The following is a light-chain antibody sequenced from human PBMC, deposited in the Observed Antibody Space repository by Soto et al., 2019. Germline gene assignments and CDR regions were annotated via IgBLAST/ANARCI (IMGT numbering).Light chain of an antibody. CDR1: SSDVGSYNS. J-gene: IGLJ1*01. V-gene: IGLV2-14*03. CDR3: SSFTSSTSYV. Sequence: SALNQPASVSGSPRQSIAISCTGTSSDVGSYNSVSWYQQYPGKAPKLMIHDVNNRPSGISDRFSGSKSGNTAPLTISGLQAEDEADYYCSSFTSSTSYVFGTGTKVIVL. CDR2: DVN.